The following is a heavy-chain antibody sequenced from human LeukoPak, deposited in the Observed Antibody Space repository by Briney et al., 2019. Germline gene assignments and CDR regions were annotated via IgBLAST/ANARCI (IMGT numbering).Heavy chain of an antibody. J-gene: IGHJ4*02. V-gene: IGHV3-7*01. CDR3: SNGIYSPSY. CDR2: INQDESQQ. D-gene: IGHD6-13*01. Sequence: PGGSLRLSCTTPGFTFTLYWMAWIRQSPGKGLEWVTNINQDESQQYYLESVEGRFTVSRDNARNSVYLHMNNLRVEDTAVYYCSNGIYSPSYWGRGTLVTVSS. CDR1: GFTFTLYW.